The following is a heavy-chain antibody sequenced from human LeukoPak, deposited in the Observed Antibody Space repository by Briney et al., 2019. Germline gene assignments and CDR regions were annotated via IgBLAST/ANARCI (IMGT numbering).Heavy chain of an antibody. V-gene: IGHV3-7*01. D-gene: IGHD3-22*01. J-gene: IGHJ4*02. Sequence: GGSLRLTCAASGFTFSSYWMSWVRQAPGKGLEWVANIKQDGSEKYYVDSVKGRFTISRDNAKNSLYLQMNSLRAEDTAVYYCARDHLYYDSSGYYYGPYDYWGQGTLVTVSS. CDR1: GFTFSSYW. CDR3: ARDHLYYDSSGYYYGPYDY. CDR2: IKQDGSEK.